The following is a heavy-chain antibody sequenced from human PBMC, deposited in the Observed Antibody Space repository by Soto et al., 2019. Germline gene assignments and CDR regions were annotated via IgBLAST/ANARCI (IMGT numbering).Heavy chain of an antibody. V-gene: IGHV4-59*01. CDR1: GGSISSYY. D-gene: IGHD6-25*01. CDR3: ARWHSSSGYYGMDV. J-gene: IGHJ6*02. Sequence: SETLSLTWTVSGGSISSYYWSWIRQPPGKGLEWIAYIFYSGGTKYNPSFESRVIVSVDTSRNQFSLKLSSLTAADTAVYYCARWHSSSGYYGMDVWGQGTTVTVSS. CDR2: IFYSGGT.